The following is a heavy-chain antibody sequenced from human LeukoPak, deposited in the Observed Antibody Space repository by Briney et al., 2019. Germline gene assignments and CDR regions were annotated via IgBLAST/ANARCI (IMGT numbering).Heavy chain of an antibody. CDR3: ARGGGGNGGGDY. CDR2: INHSGST. Sequence: KAPETLSLTCAVYGGSFSGYYWSWIRQPPGKGLEWIGEINHSGSTNYNPSLKSRVTISVDTSKNQFSLKLSSVTAADTAVYYCARGGGGNGGGDYWGQGTLVTVSS. V-gene: IGHV4-34*01. CDR1: GGSFSGYY. J-gene: IGHJ4*02. D-gene: IGHD2-15*01.